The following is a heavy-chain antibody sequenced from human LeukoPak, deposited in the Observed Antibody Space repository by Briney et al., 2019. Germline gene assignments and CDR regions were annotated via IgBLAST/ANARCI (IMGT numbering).Heavy chain of an antibody. CDR1: GASISSDY. CDR3: ARVQAYGGKGYFDY. D-gene: IGHD4-23*01. CDR2: LYDSGNT. Sequence: PSETLSLTCIVSGASISSDYWSWIRQSPGKGLEWIGYLYDSGNTDYNPSLKSRVSISMNTSKNQFSLNLTSVTDADTAVYYCARVQAYGGKGYFDYWGQGTLVTVSS. V-gene: IGHV4-59*08. J-gene: IGHJ4*02.